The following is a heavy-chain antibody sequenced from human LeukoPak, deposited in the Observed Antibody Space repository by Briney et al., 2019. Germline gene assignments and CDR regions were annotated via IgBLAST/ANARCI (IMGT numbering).Heavy chain of an antibody. CDR2: IREDGSEK. V-gene: IGHV3-7*01. Sequence: GGSLRLSCAASGFTVSSNYMSWVRQAPGKGLEWVANIREDGSEKYYVDSVKGQFTISRDNAKNSLFLQMDSLRAEDTAVYYCAKDIGFGDLSPHWGQGTLVTVSS. J-gene: IGHJ4*02. CDR1: GFTVSSNY. D-gene: IGHD3-10*01. CDR3: AKDIGFGDLSPH.